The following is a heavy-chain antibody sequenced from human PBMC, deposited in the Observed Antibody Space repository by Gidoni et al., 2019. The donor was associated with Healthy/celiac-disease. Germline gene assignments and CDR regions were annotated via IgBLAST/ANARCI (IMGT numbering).Heavy chain of an antibody. J-gene: IGHJ4*02. Sequence: EVQLVESGGGLVQPGGYLRLYCAASGFTFSSYAMSWVRQSPGKGLEWVSAISGSGGSTYYADAVKSRFTISRDNSKNTLYLQMNSLRAEDTAVYYCAKDDDRSGFYSYWGQGTLVTVSS. D-gene: IGHD3-22*01. CDR2: ISGSGGST. V-gene: IGHV3-23*04. CDR1: GFTFSSYA. CDR3: AKDDDRSGFYSY.